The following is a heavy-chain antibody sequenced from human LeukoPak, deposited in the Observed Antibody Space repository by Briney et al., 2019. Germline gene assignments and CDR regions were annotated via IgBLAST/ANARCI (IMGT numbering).Heavy chain of an antibody. V-gene: IGHV1-18*01. Sequence: APVMSSCKASGYTLNSYRIRGVRQAPGAGLKRMVWISAYTCKTNYAQKPERTVTMTTDTSTSTAYMELRSLRSDDTAVYYCARDRSYYDSSGLGDYWGQGTLVTVSS. J-gene: IGHJ4*02. CDR3: ARDRSYYDSSGLGDY. D-gene: IGHD3-22*01. CDR2: ISAYTCKT. CDR1: GYTLNSYR.